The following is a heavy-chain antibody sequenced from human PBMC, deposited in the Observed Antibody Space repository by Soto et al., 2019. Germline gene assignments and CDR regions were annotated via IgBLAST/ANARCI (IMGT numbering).Heavy chain of an antibody. Sequence: QVQLVQSGAEVMKPGASVKVSCRASGYTFTTYGISWVRQAPGQGLEWMGWISAYNGNTNYEGKLQGRVTMTTDTSTSTAYMELRSLRSDDTAVYFCARDLIAVRPGWFDPWGQGTLVTVSS. CDR2: ISAYNGNT. V-gene: IGHV1-18*04. CDR3: ARDLIAVRPGWFDP. CDR1: GYTFTTYG. J-gene: IGHJ5*02. D-gene: IGHD6-6*01.